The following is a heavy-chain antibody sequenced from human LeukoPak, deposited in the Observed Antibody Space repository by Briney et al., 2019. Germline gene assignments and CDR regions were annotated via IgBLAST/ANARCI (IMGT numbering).Heavy chain of an antibody. CDR1: GYTFTSYY. V-gene: IGHV1-46*01. J-gene: IGHJ4*02. Sequence: GASVKVSCKASGYTFTSYYIHWVRQAPGQGLEWMGIINPSGGSTSYAQKFQGRVTMTRDTSTSTVYMELSSLRSEDTAVYYCARGMHYDFWSGYYFGYWGQGTLVTVPS. CDR3: ARGMHYDFWSGYYFGY. D-gene: IGHD3-3*01. CDR2: INPSGGST.